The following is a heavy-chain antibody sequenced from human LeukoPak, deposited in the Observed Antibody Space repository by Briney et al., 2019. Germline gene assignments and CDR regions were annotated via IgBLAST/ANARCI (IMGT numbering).Heavy chain of an antibody. CDR2: ISYSGST. J-gene: IGHJ4*02. CDR3: ARRITGTTSDSFDY. CDR1: GYSISSGYY. D-gene: IGHD1-20*01. Sequence: PSETLSLTCTVSGYSISSGYYWGWIRQPPGKGLEWIGSISYSGSTYYNPSLKSRVAIFVDTSKNQFSLKLSSVAAADTALYYCARRITGTTSDSFDYWGQGTLVTVSS. V-gene: IGHV4-38-2*02.